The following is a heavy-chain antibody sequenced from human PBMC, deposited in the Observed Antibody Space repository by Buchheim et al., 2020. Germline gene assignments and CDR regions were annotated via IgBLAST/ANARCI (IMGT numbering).Heavy chain of an antibody. D-gene: IGHD6-6*01. Sequence: EVQLVESGGGLVQPGGSLRLSCAASGFTFSSYEMNWVRQAPGKGLAWVSYISSSCSTIYYADSLKGRFTISRDHAKNSLSLPMNSLRAEDTAVYYCARGYSSSSFYYYGMDVWGQGTT. CDR2: ISSSCSTI. J-gene: IGHJ6*02. CDR3: ARGYSSSSFYYYGMDV. V-gene: IGHV3-48*03. CDR1: GFTFSSYE.